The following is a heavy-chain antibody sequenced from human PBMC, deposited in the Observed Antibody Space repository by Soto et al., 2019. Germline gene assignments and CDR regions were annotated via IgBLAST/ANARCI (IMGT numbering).Heavy chain of an antibody. V-gene: IGHV4-59*01. J-gene: IGHJ4*02. CDR3: ARFKRGYDY. CDR1: GGSISSYY. CDR2: IYYSGST. Sequence: ASETLSLTCTVSGGSISSYYWSWIRQPPGKGLEWIGYIYYSGSTNYNPSLKSRVTISVDTSKNQFSLKLSSVTAADTAVYYCARFKRGYDYWGQGTLVAVSS. D-gene: IGHD3-10*01.